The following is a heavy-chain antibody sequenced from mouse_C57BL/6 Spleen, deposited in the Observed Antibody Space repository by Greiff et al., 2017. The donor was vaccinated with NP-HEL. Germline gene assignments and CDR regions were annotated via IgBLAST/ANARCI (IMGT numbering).Heavy chain of an antibody. CDR3: ARDGGQLFFDY. D-gene: IGHD3-1*01. V-gene: IGHV5-4*01. Sequence: EVQGVESGGGLVKPGGSLKLSCAASGFTFSSYAMSWVRQTPEKRLEWVATISDGGSYTYYPDNVKGRFTISRDNAKNNLYLQMSHLKSEDTAMYYCARDGGQLFFDYWSQGTTLTVSS. CDR1: GFTFSSYA. CDR2: ISDGGSYT. J-gene: IGHJ2*01.